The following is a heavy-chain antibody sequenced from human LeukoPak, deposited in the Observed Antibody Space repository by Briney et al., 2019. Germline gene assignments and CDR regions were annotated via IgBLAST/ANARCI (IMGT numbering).Heavy chain of an antibody. V-gene: IGHV3-30*02. J-gene: IGHJ4*02. Sequence: QSGGSLRLSCAASGFTFSSYGMHWVRQAPGKGLEWVAFIRYDGSNKYYADSVKGRFTISRDNSKNTLYLQMNSLRAEDTAVYYCAREGVRFLEWLLPYYFDYWGQGTLVTVSS. CDR3: AREGVRFLEWLLPYYFDY. D-gene: IGHD3-3*01. CDR1: GFTFSSYG. CDR2: IRYDGSNK.